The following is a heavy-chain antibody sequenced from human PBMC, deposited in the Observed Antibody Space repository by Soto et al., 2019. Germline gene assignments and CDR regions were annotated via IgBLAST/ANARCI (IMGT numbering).Heavy chain of an antibody. CDR1: GGSISSGGYS. CDR3: AGMVRGVISWFDP. V-gene: IGHV4-30-2*01. Sequence: PSETLSLTCAVSGGSISSGGYSWSWIRQPPGKGLEWIGYIYHSGSTYYNPSLKSRVTISVDRSKNQFSLKLSFVTAADTAVYYCAGMVRGVISWFDPWGQGTLVTVSS. D-gene: IGHD3-10*01. J-gene: IGHJ5*02. CDR2: IYHSGST.